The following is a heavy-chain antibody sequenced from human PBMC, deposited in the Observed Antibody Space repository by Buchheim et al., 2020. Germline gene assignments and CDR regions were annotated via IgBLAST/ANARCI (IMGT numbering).Heavy chain of an antibody. J-gene: IGHJ4*02. V-gene: IGHV3-48*02. CDR1: GFTFSSYS. D-gene: IGHD1-26*01. CDR2: LSSSSSTI. CDR3: ASCRSGSYEYYFDY. Sequence: EVQLVESGGGLVQPGGSLRLSCAASGFTFSSYSMNWVRQAPGKGLEWVSYLSSSSSTIYYADSVKGRFTISSDNAKNSLSLQMNSLRDEDTAVYYCASCRSGSYEYYFDYWGQGTL.